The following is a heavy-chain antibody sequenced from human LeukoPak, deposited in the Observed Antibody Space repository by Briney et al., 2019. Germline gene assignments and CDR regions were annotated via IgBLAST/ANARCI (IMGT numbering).Heavy chain of an antibody. J-gene: IGHJ5*02. Sequence: SETLSLTCAVYGGSFSGYYWYWIRQPPGKGLEWIGEINHSGSTNYNPSPKSRVTISVDTSKNQFSLRLRSVTAADTAVYYCARGTHWFDPWGQGTLVTVSS. CDR3: ARGTHWFDP. D-gene: IGHD2-15*01. CDR1: GGSFSGYY. CDR2: INHSGST. V-gene: IGHV4-34*01.